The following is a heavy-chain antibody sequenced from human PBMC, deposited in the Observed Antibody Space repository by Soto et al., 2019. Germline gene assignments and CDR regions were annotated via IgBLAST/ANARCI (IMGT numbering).Heavy chain of an antibody. J-gene: IGHJ6*03. Sequence: GGSLRLSCAASGFTFSSYWMSWVRQAPGKGLEWVANIKQDGSEKYYVDSVKGRFTISRDNAKNSLYLQMNSLRAEDTAVYYCARGELFDYYYYMDVWGKGTTVTVSS. V-gene: IGHV3-7*01. CDR1: GFTFSSYW. CDR2: IKQDGSEK. D-gene: IGHD1-7*01. CDR3: ARGELFDYYYYMDV.